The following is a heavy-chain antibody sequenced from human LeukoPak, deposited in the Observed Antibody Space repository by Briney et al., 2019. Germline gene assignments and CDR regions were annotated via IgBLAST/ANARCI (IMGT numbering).Heavy chain of an antibody. CDR3: AKDSYYYDSSGYLLFDY. J-gene: IGHJ4*02. CDR1: GFTFSSYS. Sequence: GGSLRLSCAASGFTFSSYSMNWVRQAPGKGLEWVSAISGSGGSTYYADSVKGRFTISRDNSKNTLYLQMNSLRAEDTAVYYCAKDSYYYDSSGYLLFDYWGQGTLVTVSS. CDR2: ISGSGGST. D-gene: IGHD3-22*01. V-gene: IGHV3-23*01.